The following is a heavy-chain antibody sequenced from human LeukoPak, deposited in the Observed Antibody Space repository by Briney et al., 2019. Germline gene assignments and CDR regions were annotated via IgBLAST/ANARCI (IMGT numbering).Heavy chain of an antibody. D-gene: IGHD4-17*01. Sequence: GGSLRLSCGASGFTFSTHGMIWVRQAPGKGLEWVSYISPRSATIYYADSVKRRFTISRDDARNSLFLQMHSLRAGDTAVYYCARVRGPTVTTWYFDLWGRGTLVTVSS. J-gene: IGHJ2*01. CDR2: ISPRSATI. CDR1: GFTFSTHG. CDR3: ARVRGPTVTTWYFDL. V-gene: IGHV3-48*01.